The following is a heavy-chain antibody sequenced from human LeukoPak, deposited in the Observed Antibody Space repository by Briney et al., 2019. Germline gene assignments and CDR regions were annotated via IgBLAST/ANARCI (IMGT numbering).Heavy chain of an antibody. J-gene: IGHJ4*02. CDR2: IIPIFGTA. V-gene: IGHV1-69*13. CDR3: ARGPVNYDFWSGYYPFDY. D-gene: IGHD3-3*01. Sequence: GASVKVSCKVSGYTLTELSMHWVRQAPGQGLEWMGGIIPIFGTANYAQKFQGRVTITADESTSTAYMELSSLRSEDTAVYYCARGPVNYDFWSGYYPFDYWGQGTLVTVSS. CDR1: GYTLTELS.